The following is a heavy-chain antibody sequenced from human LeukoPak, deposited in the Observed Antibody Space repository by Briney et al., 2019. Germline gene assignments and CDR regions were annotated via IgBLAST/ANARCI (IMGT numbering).Heavy chain of an antibody. CDR1: GFTFSNYG. V-gene: IGHV3-30*18. CDR3: AKSIVGATGDAFDI. J-gene: IGHJ3*02. D-gene: IGHD1-26*01. Sequence: GGSLRLSCAASGFTFSNYGMHWVRQAPGKGLEWVAVISFDGSNKYYADSAKGRFTISRDNSKNTLYLQMNSLRAEDTAVYYCAKSIVGATGDAFDIWGQGTMVTVSS. CDR2: ISFDGSNK.